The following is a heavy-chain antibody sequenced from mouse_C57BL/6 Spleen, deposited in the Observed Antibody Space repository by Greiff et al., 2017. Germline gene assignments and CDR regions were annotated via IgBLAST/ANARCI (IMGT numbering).Heavy chain of an antibody. V-gene: IGHV14-2*01. J-gene: IGHJ2*01. CDR2: IDPEDGET. CDR1: GFNIKDYY. CDR3: ARGYFDY. Sequence: VQLQQSGAELVKPGASVKLSCTASGFNIKDYYMHWVKQRTEQGLEWIGRIDPEDGETKYAPKFQDKATITADTSSNTAYLQLSSLTSEDTAVYYCARGYFDYWGQGTTLTVSS.